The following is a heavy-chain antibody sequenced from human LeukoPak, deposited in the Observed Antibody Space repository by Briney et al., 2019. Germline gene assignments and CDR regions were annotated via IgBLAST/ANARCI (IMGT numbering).Heavy chain of an antibody. J-gene: IGHJ4*02. CDR2: MNPNSGNT. CDR3: ARDARTSYDSSGYYFDY. D-gene: IGHD3-22*01. CDR1: GYTFTSYD. Sequence: ASVKVSCKASGYTFTSYDINWVRQATGQGLEWMGWMNPNSGNTGYAQKFQGRVTMTRNTSISTAYMELSSLRSEDTAVYYCARDARTSYDSSGYYFDYWGQGTLVTVSS. V-gene: IGHV1-8*01.